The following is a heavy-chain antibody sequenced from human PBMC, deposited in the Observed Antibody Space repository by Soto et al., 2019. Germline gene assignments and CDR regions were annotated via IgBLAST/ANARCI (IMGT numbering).Heavy chain of an antibody. V-gene: IGHV2-5*02. CDR1: GFSLSTSGVG. CDR2: LYWGDDK. CDR3: AHSPQVTVTTYFFDS. J-gene: IGHJ4*02. Sequence: QITLKESGPTLVKPTQTLKLTCSFSGFSLSTSGVGVGWFRQPPGKALEGLARLYWGDDKRYRPCLKSRLTVTNDPSQTSLLLTMTIVDPADTATYYCAHSPQVTVTTYFFDSWGQGTLVTVSS. D-gene: IGHD2-21*02.